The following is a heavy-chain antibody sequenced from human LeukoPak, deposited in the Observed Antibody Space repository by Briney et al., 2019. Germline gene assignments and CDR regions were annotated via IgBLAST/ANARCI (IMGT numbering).Heavy chain of an antibody. J-gene: IGHJ4*02. CDR3: ARVRDGYNHPFDY. D-gene: IGHD5-24*01. Sequence: GGSLRLSCAASGFTFSSYNMNWVRQAPGKGLEWVSVISIRGSHRYYADSFKGRFTISRDDAKQSVYLQMSSLRVEDTAVYFCARVRDGYNHPFDYWGQGILVTVSS. V-gene: IGHV3-21*01. CDR1: GFTFSSYN. CDR2: ISIRGSHR.